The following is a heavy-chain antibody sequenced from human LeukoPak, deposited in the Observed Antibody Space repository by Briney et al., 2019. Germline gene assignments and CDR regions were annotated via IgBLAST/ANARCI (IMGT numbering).Heavy chain of an antibody. CDR3: ARLEMATINKNAFDI. Sequence: GESLKISGKGSGYSFTNYWIGWVRQMPGKGLEWMGIIYPGDSDTRYSPSFQGQVTISADKSISTAYLQWSSLKASDTAMYYCARLEMATINKNAFDIWGQGTMVTVSS. J-gene: IGHJ3*02. D-gene: IGHD5-24*01. V-gene: IGHV5-51*01. CDR1: GYSFTNYW. CDR2: IYPGDSDT.